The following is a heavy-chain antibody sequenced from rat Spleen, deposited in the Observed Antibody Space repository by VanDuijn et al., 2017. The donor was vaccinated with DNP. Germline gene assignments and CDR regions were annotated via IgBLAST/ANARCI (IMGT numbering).Heavy chain of an antibody. D-gene: IGHD2-5*01. CDR2: ITRSGGNT. CDR1: GFTFNNYW. CDR3: VKHLDA. J-gene: IGHJ4*01. V-gene: IGHV5-31*01. Sequence: EVQLVESGGDLVQPGRSLKLSCVASGFTFNNYWMTWIRQVPGKGLEWIASITRSGGNTYYPDSVKGRFTISRDNAKNTLYLEMNSLRSEDTATYHCVKHLDAWGQGTSVTVSS.